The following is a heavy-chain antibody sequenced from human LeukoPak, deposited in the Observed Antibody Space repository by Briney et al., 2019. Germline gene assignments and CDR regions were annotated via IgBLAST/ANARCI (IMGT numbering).Heavy chain of an antibody. V-gene: IGHV4-61*02. CDR3: ARVGGVPYLYFDY. J-gene: IGHJ4*02. Sequence: PSETLSLTCTVSGGSISSGSYYWSWIRQPAGKGLEWIGRIYTSGSTNYNPSLKSRVTISVDTSKNQFSLKLSSVTAADTAVYYCARVGGVPYLYFDYWGQGTLVTVSS. D-gene: IGHD2/OR15-2a*01. CDR2: IYTSGST. CDR1: GGSISSGSYY.